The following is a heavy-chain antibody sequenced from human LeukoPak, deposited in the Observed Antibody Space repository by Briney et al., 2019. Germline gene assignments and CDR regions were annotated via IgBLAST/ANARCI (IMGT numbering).Heavy chain of an antibody. V-gene: IGHV4-39*01. Sequence: SETLSLTCIVSGGSLNSPNYYWGWIRQPPGKGLEWIGTIYYTGTTYYNPSLKSRLTISVDTSKNQFSLKLTSVTAADTAVYYCARHDYYGSLNWFDPWGQGTLITVSS. CDR3: ARHDYYGSLNWFDP. CDR1: GGSLNSPNYY. D-gene: IGHD3-10*01. CDR2: IYYTGTT. J-gene: IGHJ5*02.